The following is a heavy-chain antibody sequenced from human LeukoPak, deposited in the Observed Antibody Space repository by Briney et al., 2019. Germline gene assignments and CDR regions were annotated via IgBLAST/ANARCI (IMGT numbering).Heavy chain of an antibody. CDR3: ARDRNGYPHDL. J-gene: IGHJ4*02. D-gene: IGHD5-18*01. Sequence: GGSLGLSCAASGFTFSTYWMSWVRQAPGKGLEWVANIKEDGSEIYYVDSVKGRFTISRDNAKNSLYLQMNSLRAEDTAVYYCARDRNGYPHDLWGQGTLVTVSS. CDR2: IKEDGSEI. CDR1: GFTFSTYW. V-gene: IGHV3-7*01.